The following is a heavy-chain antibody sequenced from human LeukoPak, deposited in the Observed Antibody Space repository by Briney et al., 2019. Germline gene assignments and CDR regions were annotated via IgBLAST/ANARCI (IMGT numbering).Heavy chain of an antibody. D-gene: IGHD6-13*01. CDR1: GFTFSSYG. J-gene: IGHJ5*02. Sequence: GGSLRLSCAASGFTFSSYGMHWVRQAPGKGLEWVTFIRYDGINKYYADSVKGRFTISRDNAKNSLYLQMNSLRAEDTAVYYCARRRLAAAGNWFDPWGQGTLVTVSS. CDR3: ARRRLAAAGNWFDP. CDR2: IRYDGINK. V-gene: IGHV3-30*02.